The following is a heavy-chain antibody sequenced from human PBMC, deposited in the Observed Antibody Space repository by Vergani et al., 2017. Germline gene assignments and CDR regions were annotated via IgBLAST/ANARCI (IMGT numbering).Heavy chain of an antibody. J-gene: IGHJ6*02. D-gene: IGHD4-17*01. CDR3: ASGDAPAGYGDYQYYYYGMDV. CDR2: IIPIFGTA. Sequence: QVQLVQSGAEVKKPGSSVKVSCKASGGTFSSYAISWVRQAPGQGLEWMGRIIPIFGTANYAQKFQGRVTITADESTSTAYMELSSLRSEDTAVYYCASGDAPAGYGDYQYYYYGMDVWGQGTTVTVSS. CDR1: GGTFSSYA. V-gene: IGHV1-69*13.